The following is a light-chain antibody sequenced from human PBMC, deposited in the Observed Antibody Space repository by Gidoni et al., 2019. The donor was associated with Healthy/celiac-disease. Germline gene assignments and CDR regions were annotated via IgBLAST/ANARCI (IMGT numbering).Light chain of an antibody. V-gene: IGKV1-27*01. J-gene: IGKJ1*01. CDR3: QKYNSDPRWT. Sequence: DIQMTQSPSSLSASVGDRVTITCRASQGISNYLAWYQQKPGKVPKLLIYAASTLQSGVPSRVSGSGSGKDFNVTISSLQPEDVATYYCQKYNSDPRWTFGQGTKVEIK. CDR1: QGISNY. CDR2: AAS.